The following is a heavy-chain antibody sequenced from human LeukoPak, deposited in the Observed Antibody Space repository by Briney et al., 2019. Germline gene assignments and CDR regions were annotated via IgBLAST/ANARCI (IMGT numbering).Heavy chain of an antibody. Sequence: GGSLRLSCAASGFTFSSYSMNWVRPAPGKGLEWVSSISSSSSYIYYADSVKGRFTISRDNAKNSPYLQMNSLRAEDTAVYYCARRHDYGDYGLDYWGQGTLATVSS. D-gene: IGHD4-17*01. V-gene: IGHV3-21*01. CDR3: ARRHDYGDYGLDY. CDR2: ISSSSSYI. CDR1: GFTFSSYS. J-gene: IGHJ4*02.